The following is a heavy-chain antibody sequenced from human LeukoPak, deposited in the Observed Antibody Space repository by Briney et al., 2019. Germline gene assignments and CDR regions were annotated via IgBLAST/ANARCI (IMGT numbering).Heavy chain of an antibody. CDR2: ISGSGGST. J-gene: IGHJ6*02. CDR1: GFTFSSYA. V-gene: IGHV3-23*01. D-gene: IGHD6-13*01. Sequence: GGSLRLSCAASGFTFSSYAMSWVRQAPGKGLEWVSAISGSGGSTYYADSVKGRFTISRDNSKNTLYLQMNSLRAEDTAVYYCATADPLSSSWYYYYGMDVWGQGTTVTVSS. CDR3: ATADPLSSSWYYYYGMDV.